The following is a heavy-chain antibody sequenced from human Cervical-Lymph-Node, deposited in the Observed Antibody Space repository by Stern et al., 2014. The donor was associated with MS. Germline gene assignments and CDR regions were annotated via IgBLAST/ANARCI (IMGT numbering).Heavy chain of an antibody. CDR1: GYIFTNYY. Sequence: QMQLVQYGAEVRKPGASVKVSCTASGYIFTNYYIHWVRQAPGQGLEWMGIIDPSGGTTRFAQKFQGRVTMTRDKSTRTVYMELTSLRSEDTAVYFCARAISDYYGMDVWGQGATVTVSS. CDR3: ARAISDYYGMDV. J-gene: IGHJ6*02. CDR2: IDPSGGTT. V-gene: IGHV1-46*01.